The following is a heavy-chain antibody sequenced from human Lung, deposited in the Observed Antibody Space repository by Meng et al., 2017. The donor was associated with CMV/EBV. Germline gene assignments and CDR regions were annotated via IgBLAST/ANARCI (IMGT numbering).Heavy chain of an antibody. CDR2: IDPHNGDT. J-gene: IGHJ4*02. D-gene: IGHD3-16*01. Sequence: ASXXVSXKTSGYTFTGYYLHWVRQAHGQGLEYMGSIDPHNGDTNYAQKFQGRVTMTRDTSIETAYMELSRLRSDYTAVYFCARGPGEETFTSIDAFWGQGXVVTVSS. CDR1: GYTFTGYY. V-gene: IGHV1-2*02. CDR3: ARGPGEETFTSIDAF.